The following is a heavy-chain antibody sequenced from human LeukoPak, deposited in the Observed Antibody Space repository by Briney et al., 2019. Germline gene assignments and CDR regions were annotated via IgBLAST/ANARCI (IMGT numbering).Heavy chain of an antibody. CDR2: ISSSTI. CDR3: ARDRDWGFDY. Sequence: GGSLRLSCAASGFTFSTYSMNWVRQAPGQGLEWVSYISSSTIWYADSVKGRFTISRDSAKNSLYLQMNSLRAEDTAVYYCARDRDWGFDYWGQGTLVTVPS. D-gene: IGHD7-27*01. J-gene: IGHJ4*02. V-gene: IGHV3-48*01. CDR1: GFTFSTYS.